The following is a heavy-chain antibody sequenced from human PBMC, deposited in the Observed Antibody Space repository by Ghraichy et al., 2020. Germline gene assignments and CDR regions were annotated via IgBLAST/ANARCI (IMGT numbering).Heavy chain of an antibody. CDR3: TTSGADNGDYIWFLEF. CDR1: EYTLDDLS. D-gene: IGHD4-17*01. V-gene: IGHV1-24*01. Sequence: ASVKVSCKVSEYTLDDLSIHWVRQAPGKGLEWMGGFVPEEGTTIYAQKFQGRVTLTEDTSTGTAFMELTSLTSEDTAVYYCTTSGADNGDYIWFLEFWGRGTLVTVSS. J-gene: IGHJ2*01. CDR2: FVPEEGTT.